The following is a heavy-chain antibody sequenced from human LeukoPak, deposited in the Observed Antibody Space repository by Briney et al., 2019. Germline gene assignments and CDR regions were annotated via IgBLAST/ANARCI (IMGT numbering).Heavy chain of an antibody. Sequence: GGSLRLSCAASGFTFSSYGMNWVRQAPGKGLEWVAVIWYGESNKYYADSVKGRFTISRDNSKNTLYLQMNSLRAEDTAVYYCAKGATSCSSTSCPDAFDIWGQGTMVTVSS. J-gene: IGHJ3*02. CDR3: AKGATSCSSTSCPDAFDI. D-gene: IGHD2-2*01. V-gene: IGHV3-30*02. CDR1: GFTFSSYG. CDR2: IWYGESNK.